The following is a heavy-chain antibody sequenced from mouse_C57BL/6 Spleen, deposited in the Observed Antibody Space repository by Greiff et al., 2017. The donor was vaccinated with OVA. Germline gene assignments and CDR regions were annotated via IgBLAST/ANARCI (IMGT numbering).Heavy chain of an antibody. CDR2: IDPENGDT. CDR1: GFNIKDDY. J-gene: IGHJ3*01. D-gene: IGHD3-2*02. V-gene: IGHV14-4*01. CDR3: TTHRQLKALAY. Sequence: EVQLQQSGAELVRPGASVKLSCTASGFNIKDDYMHWVKQRPEQGLEWIGRIDPENGDTEYASKFQGKATITADTSSNTAYLQLSSLTSEDPAVDYCTTHRQLKALAYWGQGTLVTVSA.